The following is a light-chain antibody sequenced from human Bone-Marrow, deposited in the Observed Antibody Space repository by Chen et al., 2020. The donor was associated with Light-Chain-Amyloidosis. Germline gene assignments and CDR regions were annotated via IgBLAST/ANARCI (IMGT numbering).Light chain of an antibody. V-gene: IGLV3-1*01. CDR2: QDS. CDR1: KLGDKY. CDR3: QAWDSSTGV. J-gene: IGLJ1*01. Sequence: SYELTQPPSVSVSPGQTARITCSGDKLGDKYACWYQQKPGQSPVLVIYQDSKRPSVIPERFSGSNSGNTATLTISGTQAMDEADYYCQAWDSSTGVFGTGTKVTVL.